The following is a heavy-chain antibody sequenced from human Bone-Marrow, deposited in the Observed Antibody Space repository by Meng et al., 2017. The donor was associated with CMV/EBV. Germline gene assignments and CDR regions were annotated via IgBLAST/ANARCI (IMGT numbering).Heavy chain of an antibody. V-gene: IGHV3-30*04. CDR1: GFTFSSYA. Sequence: GESLKISCAASGFTFSSYAMHWVRQAPGKGLEWVAVVSYDGRNKHYADSVKGRFTISRDNSKNTLYLQMNSLRAEDTAGYYCARIGSSSWGMGYDVDYWGQGTLVTVSS. CDR3: ARIGSSSWGMGYDVDY. CDR2: VSYDGRNK. D-gene: IGHD6-13*01. J-gene: IGHJ4*02.